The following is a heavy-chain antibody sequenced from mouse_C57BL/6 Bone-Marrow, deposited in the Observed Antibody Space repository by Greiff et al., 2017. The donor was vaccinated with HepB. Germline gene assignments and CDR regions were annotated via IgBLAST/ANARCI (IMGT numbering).Heavy chain of an antibody. CDR3: ARVITTVTFDY. CDR1: GYTFTDYY. CDR2: INPNNGGT. Sequence: EVQLQQSGPELVKPGASVKISCKASGYTFTDYYMNWVKQSHGKSLEWIGDINPNNGGTSYNQKFKGKATLTVDKSSSTAYMELRSLTSEDSAVYYCARVITTVTFDYWGQGTTLTVSS. J-gene: IGHJ2*01. D-gene: IGHD1-1*01. V-gene: IGHV1-26*01.